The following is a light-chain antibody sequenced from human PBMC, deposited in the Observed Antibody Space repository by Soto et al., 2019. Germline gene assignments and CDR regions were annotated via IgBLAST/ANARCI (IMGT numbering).Light chain of an antibody. CDR1: SSDVGLYNY. Sequence: QSALTQPASVSGSPGQSITISCTGTSSDVGLYNYVSWYQQHPDKAPKLMIFEVNNRPSWISNRFSGSKSGNTASLTISGLQAEDEADYYCSSYTTSSTRVFGTGTKVTVL. CDR3: SSYTTSSTRV. V-gene: IGLV2-14*01. J-gene: IGLJ1*01. CDR2: EVN.